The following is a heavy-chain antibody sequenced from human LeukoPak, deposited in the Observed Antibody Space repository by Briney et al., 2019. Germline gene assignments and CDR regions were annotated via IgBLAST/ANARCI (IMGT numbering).Heavy chain of an antibody. CDR1: GFTFDNYW. CDR2: INQDGSDK. CDR3: AKGAPPRFDP. J-gene: IGHJ5*02. V-gene: IGHV3-7*03. Sequence: GGSLRLSCAASGFTFDNYWMTWVRQAPGKGLEWVGNINQDGSDKYYGDSVKGRFTISRDNSKNTLYLQMNSLRAEDTAVYYCAKGAPPRFDPWGQGTLVTVSS.